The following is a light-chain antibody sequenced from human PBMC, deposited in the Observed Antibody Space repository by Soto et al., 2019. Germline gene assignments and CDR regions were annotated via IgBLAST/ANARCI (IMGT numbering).Light chain of an antibody. J-gene: IGKJ4*01. Sequence: EIVMTQSPGTLSVSPGERVTLSCRASQSVTRNLAWYQQKPGQAPRLLIHGASTRATGIPARFSGSGSGTEFTLIISSLQSEDFGTYYCQQYNTWPPTLTFGGGTKVEV. CDR3: QQYNTWPPTLT. CDR2: GAS. CDR1: QSVTRN. V-gene: IGKV3-15*01.